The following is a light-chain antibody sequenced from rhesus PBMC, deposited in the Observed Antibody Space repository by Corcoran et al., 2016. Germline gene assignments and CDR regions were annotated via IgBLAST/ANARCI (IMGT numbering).Light chain of an antibody. Sequence: DIQMTQSPSSLSASLGDTVTITCRASQGISSWLAWYQQKPGKAPKFRIYKGSSLRSGVPSRFSGSGSGTDFTLTISSLRSEDFATYYCQQYSSRPLTFGGGTKVELK. J-gene: IGKJ4*01. CDR2: KGS. V-gene: IGKV1-22*01. CDR3: QQYSSRPLT. CDR1: QGISSW.